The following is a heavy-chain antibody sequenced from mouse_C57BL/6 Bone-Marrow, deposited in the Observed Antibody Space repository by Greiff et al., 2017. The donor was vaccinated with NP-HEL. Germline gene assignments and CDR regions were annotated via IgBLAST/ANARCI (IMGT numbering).Heavy chain of an antibody. V-gene: IGHV2-2*01. CDR1: GFSLTSYG. J-gene: IGHJ1*03. CDR2: IWSGGST. Sequence: QVQLKESGPGLVQPSQSLSITCTVSGFSLTSYGVHWVRQSPGKGLEWLGVIWSGGSTDYNAAFISRLSISKDNSKSQVFFKMNSLQADDTAIYYCARNWDYDGSSFPTEHFDVWGTGTTVTVSS. CDR3: ARNWDYDGSSFPTEHFDV. D-gene: IGHD1-1*01.